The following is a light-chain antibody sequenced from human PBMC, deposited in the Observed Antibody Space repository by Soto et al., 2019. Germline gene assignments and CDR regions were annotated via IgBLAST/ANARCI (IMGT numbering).Light chain of an antibody. V-gene: IGKV1-5*01. Sequence: DIQMTQSPSILSASVGDRVTITCRASQSIRSWLAWYQQKPGKAPKLLIYDAYSLESGVPSRFSGRRSGTEFTLTIAGLQPDDFATYYCQQYNSYPTTFGQGTRLEIK. J-gene: IGKJ5*01. CDR1: QSIRSW. CDR3: QQYNSYPTT. CDR2: DAY.